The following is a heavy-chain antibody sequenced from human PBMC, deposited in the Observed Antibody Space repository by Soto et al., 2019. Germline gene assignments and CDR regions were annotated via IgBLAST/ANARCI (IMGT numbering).Heavy chain of an antibody. V-gene: IGHV3-23*01. CDR3: AKTRDIYYGMDV. D-gene: IGHD2-21*02. CDR2: IGGRGGNT. J-gene: IGHJ6*02. CDR1: GFTFRSYA. Sequence: AGGSLRLSCAASGFTFRSYAMTWVRQAPGKGLEWVSTIGGRGGNTYYAGSVKGRFTISRDNSKNTLFLQMDSLRAEDTALYYCAKTRDIYYGMDVWGQGTTVTVSS.